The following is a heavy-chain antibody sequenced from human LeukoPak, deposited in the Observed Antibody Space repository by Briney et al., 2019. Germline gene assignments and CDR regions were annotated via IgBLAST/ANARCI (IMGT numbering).Heavy chain of an antibody. CDR1: GYTFTSYA. Sequence: GASVKVSCKASGYTFTSYAINWVRQAPGQGLEWMGWINTNTGNPTYAQGFTGRFVFSLDTSVSTAYLQISSLKAEDTAVHYCARVRRGSIAAAGGAFDIWGQGTMVTVSS. CDR3: ARVRRGSIAAAGGAFDI. V-gene: IGHV7-4-1*02. J-gene: IGHJ3*02. CDR2: INTNTGNP. D-gene: IGHD6-13*01.